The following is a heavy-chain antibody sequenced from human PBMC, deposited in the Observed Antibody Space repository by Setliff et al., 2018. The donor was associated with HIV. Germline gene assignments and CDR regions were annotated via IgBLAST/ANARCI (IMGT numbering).Heavy chain of an antibody. Sequence: GASVKVSCKASGYRFTDYYIHWVRQAPGQGLEWMGWINPNSGGTNYAQKFQGRVTMTRDTSISTAYMELNSLKSDDTAVYYCARDYLHVFDIWGQGTMVTVSS. CDR3: ARDYLHVFDI. V-gene: IGHV1-2*02. CDR1: GYRFTDYY. CDR2: INPNSGGT. J-gene: IGHJ3*02.